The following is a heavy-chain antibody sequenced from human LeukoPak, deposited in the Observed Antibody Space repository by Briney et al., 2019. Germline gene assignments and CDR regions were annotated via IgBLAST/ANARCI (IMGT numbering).Heavy chain of an antibody. CDR2: IKQDGTEI. V-gene: IGHV3-7*03. J-gene: IGHJ4*02. Sequence: GGSLRLSCAASGFTFNNYWMTWFRQAPGKGLEWVANIKQDGTEIFYVDSVRGRFIISRDNAENSLYLQMNSLRAEDTAVYYCATPLDYYDSSGYHQGGDWGQGTLVTVSS. D-gene: IGHD3-22*01. CDR1: GFTFNNYW. CDR3: ATPLDYYDSSGYHQGGD.